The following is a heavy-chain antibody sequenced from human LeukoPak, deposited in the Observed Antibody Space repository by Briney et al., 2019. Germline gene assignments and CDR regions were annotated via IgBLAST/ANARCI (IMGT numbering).Heavy chain of an antibody. J-gene: IGHJ4*02. V-gene: IGHV1-46*01. CDR2: INPSGGST. CDR1: GHTFTSYY. Sequence: ASVKVSCKASGHTFTSYYMHWVRQPPGQGLEWMGIINPSGGSTSYAQKFQGRVTMTRDTSTSTVYMELSSLRSEDTAVYYCARVTRRGYSYGPSFDYWGQGTLVTVSS. CDR3: ARVTRRGYSYGPSFDY. D-gene: IGHD5-18*01.